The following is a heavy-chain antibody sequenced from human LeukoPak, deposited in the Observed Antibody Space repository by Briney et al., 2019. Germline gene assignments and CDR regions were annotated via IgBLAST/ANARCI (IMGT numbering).Heavy chain of an antibody. V-gene: IGHV1-46*01. Sequence: ASVKVSCKASGYTFTSYYLHWVRQAPGQGLEWMGIINPSGGSTSYAQKSQGRVTRTRDTSTSTVYMELSSLRSEDTAVYYCAREGAREGYSAEFDPWGQGTLVTVSS. D-gene: IGHD5-18*01. CDR1: GYTFTSYY. CDR3: AREGAREGYSAEFDP. CDR2: INPSGGST. J-gene: IGHJ5*02.